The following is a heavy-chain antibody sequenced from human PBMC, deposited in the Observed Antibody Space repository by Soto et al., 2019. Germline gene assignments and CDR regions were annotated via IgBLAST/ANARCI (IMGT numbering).Heavy chain of an antibody. D-gene: IGHD5-12*01. V-gene: IGHV1-8*01. CDR2: MNPNSGNT. CDR3: ARAPRWVDWVPAYYCYGKDC. CDR1: GYTFTSYD. J-gene: IGHJ6*02. Sequence: ASVKVSCKASGYTFTSYDINWVRQATGQGLEWMGWMNPNSGNTGYAQKFQGRVTMTRNTSISTAYMELSSLRSEDTAVYYCARAPRWVDWVPAYYCYGKDCRGQGSTVTVAS.